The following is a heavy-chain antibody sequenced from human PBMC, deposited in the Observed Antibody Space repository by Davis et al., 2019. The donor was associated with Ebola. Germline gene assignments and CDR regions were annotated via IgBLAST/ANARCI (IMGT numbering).Heavy chain of an antibody. CDR3: ARGGYCSSTSCYGYYYYGMDV. CDR1: GGSISSGGYY. J-gene: IGHJ6*02. Sequence: SETLSLTCTVSGGSISSGGYYWSWIRQHPGKGLEWIGYIYYSGSTYYNPSLKSRVTISLDTSKNQFSLKLSSVTAADTAVYYCARGGYCSSTSCYGYYYYGMDVWGQGTTVTVSS. D-gene: IGHD2-2*01. CDR2: IYYSGST. V-gene: IGHV4-31*03.